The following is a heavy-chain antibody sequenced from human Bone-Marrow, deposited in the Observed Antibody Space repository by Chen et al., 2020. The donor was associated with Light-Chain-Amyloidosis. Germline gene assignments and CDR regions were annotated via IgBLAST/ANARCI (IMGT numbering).Heavy chain of an antibody. CDR2: VYSGGSA. J-gene: IGHJ6*02. CDR3: AREFTMVRGISYYYFGMDV. V-gene: IGHV3-53*01. D-gene: IGHD3-10*01. CDR1: GFTVSSNY. Sequence: EVQLVESGGGLIQPGGSLRLSCAASGFTVSSNYMSWVRQAPGKGLEWVSVVYSGGSAYNANSVKGRFAISRDTSKNTLYHQMNGLRAERSAVYYSAREFTMVRGISYYYFGMDVWGQGTTITVAS.